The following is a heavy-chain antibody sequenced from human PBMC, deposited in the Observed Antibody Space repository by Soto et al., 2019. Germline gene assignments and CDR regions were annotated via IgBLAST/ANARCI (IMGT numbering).Heavy chain of an antibody. Sequence: QLQLQESGPGLVKPSETLSLTCTVSGGSISSSSYYWGWIRQPPGKGLEWIGSIYYSGSTYYNPSLKSRVTISVDTSKNQFSLKLSSVTAADTAVYYCARLPDTAMAPRFDYWGQGTLVTVSS. D-gene: IGHD5-18*01. CDR3: ARLPDTAMAPRFDY. V-gene: IGHV4-39*01. CDR1: GGSISSSSYY. CDR2: IYYSGST. J-gene: IGHJ4*02.